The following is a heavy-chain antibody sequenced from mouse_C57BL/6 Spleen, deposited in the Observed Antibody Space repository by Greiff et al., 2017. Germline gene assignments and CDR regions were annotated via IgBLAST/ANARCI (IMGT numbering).Heavy chain of an antibody. CDR1: GYTFTSYW. CDR2: IDPSDSYT. CDR3: ARGATVVHFDY. Sequence: QVQLQQPGAELVRPGTSVKLSCKASGYTFTSYWMHWVKQRPGQGLEWIGVIDPSDSYTNYNQKFKGKATLTVDTSSSTAYMQPSSLTSEDSAVYYCARGATVVHFDYWGQGTTLTVSS. D-gene: IGHD1-1*01. J-gene: IGHJ2*01. V-gene: IGHV1-59*01.